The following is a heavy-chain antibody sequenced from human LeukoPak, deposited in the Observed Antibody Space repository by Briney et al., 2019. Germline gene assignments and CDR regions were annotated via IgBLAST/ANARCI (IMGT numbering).Heavy chain of an antibody. V-gene: IGHV3-9*01. J-gene: IGHJ4*02. CDR2: ISWNSGSI. D-gene: IGHD1-26*01. CDR1: GLTFDDYA. Sequence: GRSLRLSCAASGLTFDDYAMHWVRQAPGKGLEWVSGISWNSGSIGYADSVKGRFTISRDNAKNSLYLQMNSLRAEDTALYYCAKDQASGSYYIFDYWGQGTLVTVSS. CDR3: AKDQASGSYYIFDY.